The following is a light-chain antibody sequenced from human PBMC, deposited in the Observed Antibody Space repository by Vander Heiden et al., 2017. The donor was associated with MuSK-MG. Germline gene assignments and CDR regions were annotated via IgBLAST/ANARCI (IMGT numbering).Light chain of an antibody. Sequence: DMQMTQSPSSRSASVGDRVTITCRASQSIRSYLNWYQQKPGKAHKLLIYAASSLQSGVPSRFSGSGSGTDFTLPISRLQPEDFATYYCQQRDSTPWTFGQGTKVEIK. CDR2: AAS. J-gene: IGKJ1*01. V-gene: IGKV1-39*01. CDR1: QSIRSY. CDR3: QQRDSTPWT.